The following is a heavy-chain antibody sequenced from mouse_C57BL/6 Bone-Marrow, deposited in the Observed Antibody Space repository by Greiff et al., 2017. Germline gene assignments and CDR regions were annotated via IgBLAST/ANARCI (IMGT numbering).Heavy chain of an antibody. Sequence: EVQRVESGGDLVKPGGSLKLSCAASGFTFSSYGMSWVRQTPDKRLEWVATISSGGSYTYYPDSVKGRFTISRDNAKNTLYLQMSSLKSEDTAMYYCARQEYDGYLFVYWGKGTLVTVSA. J-gene: IGHJ3*01. CDR2: ISSGGSYT. CDR3: ARQEYDGYLFVY. D-gene: IGHD2-3*01. V-gene: IGHV5-6*01. CDR1: GFTFSSYG.